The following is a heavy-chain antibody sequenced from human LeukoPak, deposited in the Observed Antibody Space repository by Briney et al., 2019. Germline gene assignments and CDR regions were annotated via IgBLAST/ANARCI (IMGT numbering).Heavy chain of an antibody. J-gene: IGHJ2*01. Sequence: SETLSLTCALHGGSFSCYSWSWTWIRPTPETGLEWIGEIIEKGNANYNPSLKSRVTIDLDTSKNQFSLKLTSMTAADTAMYYCARGYYPPRWYFDLWGRGTLVTVSS. CDR2: IIEKGNA. D-gene: IGHD3-10*01. V-gene: IGHV4-34*01. CDR1: GGSFSCYS. CDR3: ARGYYPPRWYFDL.